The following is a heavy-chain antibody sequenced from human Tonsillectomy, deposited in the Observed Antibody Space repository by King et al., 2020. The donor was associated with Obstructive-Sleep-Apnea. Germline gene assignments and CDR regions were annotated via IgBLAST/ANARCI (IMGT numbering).Heavy chain of an antibody. J-gene: IGHJ3*02. CDR3: AGSIAAPDAFDI. CDR1: GFTFSSYS. V-gene: IGHV3-48*04. Sequence: VQLVESGGGLVQPGGSLRLSCAASGFTFSSYSMNWVRQAPGKGREWVAYISSSSSTIYYADSVKGRFTISRDNTKNSLYPQMNSLRAEDTAVYYCAGSIAAPDAFDIWGQGTMVTVSS. D-gene: IGHD6-6*01. CDR2: ISSSSSTI.